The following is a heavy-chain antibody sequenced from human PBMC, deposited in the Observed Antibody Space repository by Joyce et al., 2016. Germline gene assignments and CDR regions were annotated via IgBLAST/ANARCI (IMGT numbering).Heavy chain of an antibody. Sequence: QVQLVESGGGVAQPGRSLRLSCAASGFTFNRYAMQWVRQTPGTGLEWVAVISPDGSKKFYSDSVKDRFIISRDNSNKMVFGQMNSLRVEDTGVYYCARSPSNSWHTFDSWGQGTLVSVSS. CDR1: GFTFNRYA. J-gene: IGHJ4*02. V-gene: IGHV3-30-3*01. CDR3: ARSPSNSWHTFDS. D-gene: IGHD2-2*01. CDR2: ISPDGSKK.